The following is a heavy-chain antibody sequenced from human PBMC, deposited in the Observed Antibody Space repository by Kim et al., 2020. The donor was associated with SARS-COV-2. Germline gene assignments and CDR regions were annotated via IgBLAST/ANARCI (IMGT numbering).Heavy chain of an antibody. CDR2: ISYDGSNK. CDR1: GFTFSSYA. J-gene: IGHJ6*02. CDR3: ARDQGLSKRNCSGGSCRRVYYGMAV. Sequence: GGSLRLSCAASGFTFSSYAMHWVRQAPGKGLEWVAVISYDGSNKYYADSVKGRFTISRDNSKNTLYLQMNSLRAEDTAVYYCARDQGLSKRNCSGGSCRRVYYGMAVWAQGPTLTVSS. V-gene: IGHV3-30*04. D-gene: IGHD2-15*01.